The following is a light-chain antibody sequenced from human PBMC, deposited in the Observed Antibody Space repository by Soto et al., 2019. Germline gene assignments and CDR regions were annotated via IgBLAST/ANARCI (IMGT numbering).Light chain of an antibody. V-gene: IGLV2-14*01. Sequence: QSALTQPASVSGSPGQSITISCTGTSSDVGGYNYVSWYQQHPGKAPKLMIYEVSNRPSGVSNRFSGSKSGNTASLTISGLQAGDEAEYYCNSYTSSSTYVVFGGGTQLTVL. CDR3: NSYTSSSTYVV. CDR2: EVS. J-gene: IGLJ2*01. CDR1: SSDVGGYNY.